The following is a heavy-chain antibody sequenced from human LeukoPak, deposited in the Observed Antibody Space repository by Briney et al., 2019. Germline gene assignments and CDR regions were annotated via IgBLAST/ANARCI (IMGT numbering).Heavy chain of an antibody. CDR3: AAEAAYYYDSRDAFDV. D-gene: IGHD3-22*01. CDR2: IVVCFGST. J-gene: IGHJ3*01. V-gene: IGHV1-58*01. CDR1: GFTFTSSA. Sequence: GASVKVSCKASGFTFTSSAVQWVRQARGQRLEWIGWIVVCFGSTNYAQKFQERVTITRDMSTSLVYMELSSLRSEDTAVYYCAAEAAYYYDSRDAFDVWGQGTMVTVSS.